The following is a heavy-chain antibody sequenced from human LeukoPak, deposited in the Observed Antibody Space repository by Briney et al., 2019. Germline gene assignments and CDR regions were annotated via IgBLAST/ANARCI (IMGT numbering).Heavy chain of an antibody. CDR2: INHSGST. Sequence: SETLSLTCAVYGGSFSGYYWSWIRQPPGKGLEWIGEINHSGSTNYNPSLKSRVTISVDTSKNQFSLKLSSVTAADTAVYYCARANFYGSGSYGRRYYFDYWGQGTLDTVSS. CDR3: ARANFYGSGSYGRRYYFDY. D-gene: IGHD3-10*01. V-gene: IGHV4-34*01. CDR1: GGSFSGYY. J-gene: IGHJ4*02.